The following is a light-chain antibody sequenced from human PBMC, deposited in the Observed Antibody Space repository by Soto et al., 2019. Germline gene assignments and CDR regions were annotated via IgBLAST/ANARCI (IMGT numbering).Light chain of an antibody. Sequence: EMVMTQSPAILSVSPGESATLSCRASQSVNSNYLAWYQQPPGQPPRLLIYGISTRATGIPARFSGSGSGTDFTLTISRLQSEDFAVYYCQQYTQWPVTFGQGTRLEIK. V-gene: IGKV3-15*01. CDR2: GIS. J-gene: IGKJ5*01. CDR1: QSVNSN. CDR3: QQYTQWPVT.